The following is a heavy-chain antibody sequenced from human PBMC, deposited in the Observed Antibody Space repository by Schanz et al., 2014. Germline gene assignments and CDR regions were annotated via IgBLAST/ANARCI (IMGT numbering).Heavy chain of an antibody. CDR3: ARDHLPTTDYHYFFYCLDV. CDR2: ISAQTGDT. Sequence: QVQLVQSGAEVKKPGASVKVSCKASGYTFTSYGINWVRQAPGQGLEWMGWISAQTGDTRYAQKMQGRVTMTRDVSSPPAFLELRSLRYDYTVEYYCARDHLPTTDYHYFFYCLDVWATGITVIVSS. CDR1: GYTFTSYG. J-gene: IGHJ6*04. D-gene: IGHD3-22*01. V-gene: IGHV1-18*01.